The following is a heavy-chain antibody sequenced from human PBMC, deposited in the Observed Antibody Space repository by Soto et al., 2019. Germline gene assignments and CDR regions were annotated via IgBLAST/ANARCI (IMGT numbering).Heavy chain of an antibody. Sequence: GGSLRLSCAASGFTVSSNYMSWVRQAPGKGLEWVARINIDGSSTTYADSVKGRFTVSRDNVKNTLNLQMNSLNVAHTAEYFCARSGYSGYDAWGQGTLVTVSS. J-gene: IGHJ1*01. D-gene: IGHD5-12*01. CDR3: ARSGYSGYDA. CDR2: INIDGSST. V-gene: IGHV3-74*01. CDR1: GFTVSSNY.